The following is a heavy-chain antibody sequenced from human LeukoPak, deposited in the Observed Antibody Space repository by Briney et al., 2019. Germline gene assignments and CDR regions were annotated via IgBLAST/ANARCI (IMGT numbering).Heavy chain of an antibody. V-gene: IGHV4-34*01. CDR1: GGSFSGYY. Sequence: SETLSLTCAVYGGSFSGYYWNWIRQPPGKGLEWIGEINHSGSTSYNPSLKSRATISVGTSKNQFSLKLTSATAADTAVYYCARPRTMIVVTDAFDIWGQGTMVTVSS. D-gene: IGHD3-22*01. J-gene: IGHJ3*02. CDR3: ARPRTMIVVTDAFDI. CDR2: INHSGST.